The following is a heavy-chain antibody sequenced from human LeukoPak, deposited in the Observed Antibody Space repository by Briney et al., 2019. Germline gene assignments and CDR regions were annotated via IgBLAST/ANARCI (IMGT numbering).Heavy chain of an antibody. Sequence: SETLSLTCAVYGGSFSGYYWSWIRQPPGKGLEWIGEINHSGSTNYNPSLKSRVTISVDTSKNQFSLKLSSVTAADTAVYYCASRKNNGPDYWGQGTPVTVSS. D-gene: IGHD1-14*01. CDR1: GGSFSGYY. V-gene: IGHV4-34*01. CDR2: INHSGST. CDR3: ASRKNNGPDY. J-gene: IGHJ4*02.